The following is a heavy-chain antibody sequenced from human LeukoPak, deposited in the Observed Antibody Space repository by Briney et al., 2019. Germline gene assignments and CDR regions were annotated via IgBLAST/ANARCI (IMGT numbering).Heavy chain of an antibody. CDR2: IYYSGST. J-gene: IGHJ6*03. D-gene: IGHD2-2*01. CDR1: GGSISSSSYY. CDR3: ARAEYLLLAPYYFYYMDV. Sequence: SETLSLTCTVSGGSISSSSYYWGWIRQPPGKGLEWIGSIYYSGSTYYNPSLKSRVTMSVDTSMNQFSLNLYSVTAADTAVYFCARAEYLLLAPYYFYYMDVWSKGTTVTVSS. V-gene: IGHV4-39*07.